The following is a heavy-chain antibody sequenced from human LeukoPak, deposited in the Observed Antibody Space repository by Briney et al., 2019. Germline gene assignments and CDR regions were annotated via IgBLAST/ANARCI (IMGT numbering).Heavy chain of an antibody. D-gene: IGHD3-22*01. CDR3: ARGVDSSGYYWDFDY. V-gene: IGHV4-59*12. CDR2: IYYSGST. Sequence: SETLSLTCTVSGGSISSYYWSWIRQPPGKGLEWIGYIYYSGSTNYNPSLKSRVTISVDTSKNQFSLKLSSVTAADTAVYYCARGVDSSGYYWDFDYWGQGTLVTVSS. CDR1: GGSISSYY. J-gene: IGHJ4*02.